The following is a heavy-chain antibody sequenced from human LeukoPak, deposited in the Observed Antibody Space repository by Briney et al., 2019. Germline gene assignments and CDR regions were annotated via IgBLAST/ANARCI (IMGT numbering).Heavy chain of an antibody. V-gene: IGHV4-39*01. Sequence: SETLSLTCTVSGGSISSSSYYWGWIRQPPGRGLEGIGSIYYSGSTYYNPSLKSRVTISVDTSKNQFSLKRSSVTAADTAVYYCARSRMVLLWLGESTDREHYYMDVWGKGTTVTISS. CDR2: IYYSGST. D-gene: IGHD3-10*01. CDR3: ARSRMVLLWLGESTDREHYYMDV. CDR1: GGSISSSSYY. J-gene: IGHJ6*03.